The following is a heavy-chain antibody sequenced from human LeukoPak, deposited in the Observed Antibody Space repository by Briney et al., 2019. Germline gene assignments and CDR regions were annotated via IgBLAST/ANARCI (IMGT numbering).Heavy chain of an antibody. CDR1: GFTFSTYI. CDR2: IKEDGSEK. V-gene: IGHV3-7*03. J-gene: IGHJ4*02. CDR3: AKDTWIVVAATSVLDY. Sequence: PGGSLRLSCAASGFTFSTYIMNWVRQTPGKGLEWVANIKEDGSEKYYVDSVKGRFTISRDNAKNSVYLQMSSLRAEDTAVYYCAKDTWIVVAATSVLDYWGQGTLVTVSS. D-gene: IGHD2-15*01.